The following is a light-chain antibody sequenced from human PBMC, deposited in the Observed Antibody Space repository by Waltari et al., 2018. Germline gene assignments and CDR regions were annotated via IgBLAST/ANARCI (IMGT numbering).Light chain of an antibody. CDR3: SSYTISNTWV. CDR2: DVS. V-gene: IGLV2-14*03. J-gene: IGLJ3*02. CDR1: TRDLGAYQY. Sequence: QSALTQHAPVSGSPGQSLTLSCTGTTRDLGAYQYVLWYQQHPGKAPKLMIYDVSNRPSGVSIRFSGSKSGNTASLTISGLQADDEADYYCSSYTISNTWVFGGGTKLTVL.